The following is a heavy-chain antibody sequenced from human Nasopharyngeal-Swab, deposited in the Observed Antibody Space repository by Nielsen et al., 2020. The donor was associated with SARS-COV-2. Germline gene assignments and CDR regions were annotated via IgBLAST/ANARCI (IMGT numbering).Heavy chain of an antibody. CDR1: GFTFSSYW. CDR3: ARDGPSGYCTNGVCYSYYMDV. V-gene: IGHV3-33*08. D-gene: IGHD2-8*01. J-gene: IGHJ6*03. CDR2: IWYEGSNK. Sequence: GESLKISCAASGFTFSSYWMHWVRQAPGKGLEWVAVIWYEGSNKYYADSVKGRFTISRDNPKNTLYLQMNSLRAEDTAVYYCARDGPSGYCTNGVCYSYYMDVWGKGTTVTVSS.